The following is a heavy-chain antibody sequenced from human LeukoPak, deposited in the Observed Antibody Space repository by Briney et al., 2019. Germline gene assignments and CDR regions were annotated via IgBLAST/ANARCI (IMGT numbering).Heavy chain of an antibody. CDR1: GYSFTSYW. CDR3: ARPGDSSCWTGGDY. J-gene: IGHJ4*02. CDR2: IYPGDSDT. V-gene: IGHV5-51*01. Sequence: GASLEISWKGSGYSFTSYWIGWVRQLPGKGLEWMGIIYPGDSDTRYSPSFQGQVTISADKSISTAYLQWSSLKASDTAMYYCARPGDSSCWTGGDYWGQGTRVTVSS. D-gene: IGHD6-19*01.